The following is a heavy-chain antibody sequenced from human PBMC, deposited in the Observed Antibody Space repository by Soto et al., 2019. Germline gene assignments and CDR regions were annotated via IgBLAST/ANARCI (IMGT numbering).Heavy chain of an antibody. CDR1: GFTFSSHG. CDR2: ISYDGSNK. J-gene: IGHJ5*02. V-gene: IGHV3-30*03. D-gene: IGHD3-10*01. CDR3: AVTTGSGGFDP. Sequence: QVQLVESGGGVVQPGRSLRLSCAASGFTFSSHGMHWVRQAPGKGLEWVAVISYDGSNKYYADSVKGRFTTSRDNSTNTLYLQMNSLRPEDTAVYYCAVTTGSGGFDPWGQGALVTVSS.